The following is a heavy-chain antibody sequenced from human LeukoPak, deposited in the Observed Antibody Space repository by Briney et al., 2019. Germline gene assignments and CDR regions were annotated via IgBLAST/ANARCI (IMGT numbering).Heavy chain of an antibody. CDR1: GGSISSSSYY. Sequence: PSETLPLTCTVSGGSISSSSYYWGWIRQPPGKGLEWIGSIYYSGSTSYNPSLKSRVTISVDTSKNQFSLKLSSVTAADTAVYFCAGDYGDYYFDYWGQGTLVTVSS. V-gene: IGHV4-39*07. CDR2: IYYSGST. J-gene: IGHJ4*02. CDR3: AGDYGDYYFDY. D-gene: IGHD4-17*01.